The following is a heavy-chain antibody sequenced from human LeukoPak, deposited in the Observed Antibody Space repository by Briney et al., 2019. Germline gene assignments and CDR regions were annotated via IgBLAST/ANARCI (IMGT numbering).Heavy chain of an antibody. V-gene: IGHV1-2*06. CDR1: GYTFSGYY. D-gene: IGHD4-17*01. Sequence: ASVKVSCKASGYTFSGYYIHWVRQAPGQGLEWMGRINPNSGDTNYAQKFQGRVTMTRDTSISTAYMELSRLTSDDTAVYFCAREGIYGDCGGWDDFDIWGQGTMVTVSS. CDR2: INPNSGDT. CDR3: AREGIYGDCGGWDDFDI. J-gene: IGHJ3*02.